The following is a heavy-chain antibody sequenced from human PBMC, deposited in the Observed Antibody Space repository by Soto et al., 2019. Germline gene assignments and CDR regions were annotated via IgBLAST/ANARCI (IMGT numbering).Heavy chain of an antibody. J-gene: IGHJ4*02. CDR1: GGSISGYY. V-gene: IGHV4-59*08. CDR2: IYYTGST. D-gene: IGHD3-16*01. Sequence: SETLSLTFTVSGGSISGYYWSWIRQPPGKGLEWLGYIYYTGSTNYNPSLKSRLTISVDTSKNQFSLKLSSVTAADTAVYYCAKHVVFVSGGSSFDFWGQGILVTVS. CDR3: AKHVVFVSGGSSFDF.